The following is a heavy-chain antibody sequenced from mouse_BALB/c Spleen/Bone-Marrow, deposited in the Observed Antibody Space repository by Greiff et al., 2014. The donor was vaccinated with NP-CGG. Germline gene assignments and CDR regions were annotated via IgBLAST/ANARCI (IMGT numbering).Heavy chain of an antibody. Sequence: VQLQQSGPELGKPGASVKISCKASGYSFTDSNMNWVKQSNGKNLEWIGNIDPYYGGTSYSQKFKGKATLTVDKSSRTAYMQLRSLTSEDSAVYYCAKKDYGSSSCDYWGQGTTLTGS. CDR2: IDPYYGGT. J-gene: IGHJ2*01. CDR1: GYSFTDSN. V-gene: IGHV1-39*01. D-gene: IGHD1-1*01. CDR3: AKKDYGSSSCDY.